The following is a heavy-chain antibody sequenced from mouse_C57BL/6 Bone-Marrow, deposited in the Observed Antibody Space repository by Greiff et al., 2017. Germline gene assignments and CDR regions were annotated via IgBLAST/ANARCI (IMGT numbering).Heavy chain of an antibody. Sequence: QVQLQQPGAELVMPGASVKLSCKASGYTFTSYWMHWVKQRPGQGLEWIGEIDPSDSYTNYNQKFKGKSTLTVDKSSSTAYMQLSSLTSEDSVVYYCAREGYSNYPHYYAMDYWGQGTSVTVSS. D-gene: IGHD2-5*01. J-gene: IGHJ4*01. CDR2: IDPSDSYT. CDR1: GYTFTSYW. CDR3: AREGYSNYPHYYAMDY. V-gene: IGHV1-69*01.